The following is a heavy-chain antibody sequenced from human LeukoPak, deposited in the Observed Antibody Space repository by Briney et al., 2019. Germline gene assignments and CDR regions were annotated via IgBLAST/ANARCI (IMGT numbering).Heavy chain of an antibody. Sequence: GASVKVSCKASVYTFTSYDINWVRQATGQGLEWMGWMNPNSGNTGYAQKFQGRVTMTRNTPISTAYMELSSLRSEDTAVYYCAREMATKAYVIDYWGQGTLVTVSS. CDR3: AREMATKAYVIDY. CDR2: MNPNSGNT. CDR1: VYTFTSYD. V-gene: IGHV1-8*01. J-gene: IGHJ4*02. D-gene: IGHD5-24*01.